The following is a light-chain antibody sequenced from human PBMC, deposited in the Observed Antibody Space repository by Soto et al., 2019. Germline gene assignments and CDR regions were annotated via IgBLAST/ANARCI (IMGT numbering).Light chain of an antibody. CDR1: QSLLHSNGYNY. Sequence: DIVMTQSPLSLPVTPGEPASISCRSSQSLLHSNGYNYLDWYLQKPGQSPQLLIYLGSNRASGVPDRFSGSGSGTYFTLKISRVEAEDVGVYYRMQALQTPWTFGQGTQVEVK. CDR3: MQALQTPWT. V-gene: IGKV2-28*01. J-gene: IGKJ1*01. CDR2: LGS.